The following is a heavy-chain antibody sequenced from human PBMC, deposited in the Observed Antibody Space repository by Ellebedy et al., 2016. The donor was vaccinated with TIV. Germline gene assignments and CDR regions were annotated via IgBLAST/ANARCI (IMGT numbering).Heavy chain of an antibody. CDR1: GGSISSGGNS. Sequence: SETLSLTXAVSGGSISSGGNSWSWIRQPPGKGLEWIGYIYHSGNTYYNPSLASRVTISVDRSRSKFSLDLRSVTAADTAVYYCARGRHSYGYEWLDTWGQGTLASVSS. CDR2: IYHSGNT. V-gene: IGHV4-30-2*01. J-gene: IGHJ5*02. CDR3: ARGRHSYGYEWLDT. D-gene: IGHD5-18*01.